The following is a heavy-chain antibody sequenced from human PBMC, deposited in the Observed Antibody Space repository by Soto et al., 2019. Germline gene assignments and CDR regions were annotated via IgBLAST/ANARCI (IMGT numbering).Heavy chain of an antibody. CDR2: ISGGIGST. CDR3: AKGSARSYDY. J-gene: IGHJ4*01. CDR1: GLSFGSYS. V-gene: IGHV3-23*01. Sequence: LRLSFVASGLSFGSYSMTWVRQVPGQGLEWVSTISGGIGSTFYADSVKGRFTISRDISKKMLFLHMNGLRREDTGTYYCAKGSARSYDYWGRGTLVTVSS.